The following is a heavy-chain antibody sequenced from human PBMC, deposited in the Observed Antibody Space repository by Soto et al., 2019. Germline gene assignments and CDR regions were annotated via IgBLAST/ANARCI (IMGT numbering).Heavy chain of an antibody. D-gene: IGHD3-10*01. Sequence: EVQLVESGGGLVQPGGSLRLSCAASGFTFSSFWMHWVRQAPGKGVVWVSRLNGDGSNTNYADSVRGRFTISRDNATNTLYLQMNSLGVDDTAVYYCASGVRGYYYMDVWGEGTTVTVSS. J-gene: IGHJ6*03. CDR2: LNGDGSNT. CDR1: GFTFSSFW. V-gene: IGHV3-74*01. CDR3: ASGVRGYYYMDV.